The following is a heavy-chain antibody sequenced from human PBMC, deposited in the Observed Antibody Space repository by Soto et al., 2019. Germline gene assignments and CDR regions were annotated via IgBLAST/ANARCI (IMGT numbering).Heavy chain of an antibody. CDR3: TSYRYSGGRDAFDI. Sequence: QVQLVQSGAEVKKPGASVKVSCKASGYTFTSYGISWVRQAPGQGLEWMGWISAYNGNTNYAQKVQGRVTITTDTSTSPAYMELRSVGSDDTAVYCCTSYRYSGGRDAFDIWGQGTMVTVSS. D-gene: IGHD1-26*01. CDR2: ISAYNGNT. V-gene: IGHV1-18*04. CDR1: GYTFTSYG. J-gene: IGHJ3*02.